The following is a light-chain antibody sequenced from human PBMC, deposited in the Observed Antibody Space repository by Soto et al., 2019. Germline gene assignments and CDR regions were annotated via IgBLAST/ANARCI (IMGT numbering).Light chain of an antibody. CDR3: HQYGSRPPT. CDR2: VTT. J-gene: IGKJ4*01. V-gene: IGKV3-20*01. Sequence: EIVLTQSPGTVSLSPGETASLSCRASQTISGSYLAWYQQKPGQAPRLLIYVTTSRATGVPDRFCGGGSGTAFTLSISGMEPEDCAFYNCHQYGSRPPTLGGGKKVEIK. CDR1: QTISGSY.